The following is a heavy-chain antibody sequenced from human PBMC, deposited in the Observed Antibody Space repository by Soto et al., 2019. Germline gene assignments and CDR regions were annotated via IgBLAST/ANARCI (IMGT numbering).Heavy chain of an antibody. D-gene: IGHD6-13*01. Sequence: EVQLVESGGGLVQPGRSLRLSCAASGFTFDDYAMHWVRQAPGKGLEWVSGISWNSGSIDYADSVKGRFTISRDNAKNSLYLQMNSLRAEDTALYYCAKEHIPTRYSSSWYYYYGMDVWGQGTTVTVSS. J-gene: IGHJ6*02. CDR1: GFTFDDYA. CDR2: ISWNSGSI. CDR3: AKEHIPTRYSSSWYYYYGMDV. V-gene: IGHV3-9*01.